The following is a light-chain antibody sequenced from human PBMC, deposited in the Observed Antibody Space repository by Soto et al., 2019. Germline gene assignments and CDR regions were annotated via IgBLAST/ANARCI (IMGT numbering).Light chain of an antibody. CDR1: QSVKSSY. CDR3: QQYASSPQT. CDR2: DAS. J-gene: IGKJ1*01. Sequence: IVLTQSPVSLSLSPGERVTLSCRASQSVKSSYLAWYRQKPGQTPRLLIYDASTRATGIPDRFSGSGSGTDFTLTISGLEPEDFAVYSCQQYASSPQTFGQGTKVDI. V-gene: IGKV3-20*01.